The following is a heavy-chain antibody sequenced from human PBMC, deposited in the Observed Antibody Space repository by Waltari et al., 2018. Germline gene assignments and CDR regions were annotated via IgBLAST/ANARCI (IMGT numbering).Heavy chain of an antibody. CDR2: ISWNGAST. CDR3: ARDKWGPDY. CDR1: GFTFDGYG. D-gene: IGHD7-27*01. V-gene: IGHV3-20*01. Sequence: EVLLVESGGAVVRPGGSLRLSCAASGFTFDGYGMVWVGQAPGKGLEWVSGISWNGASTDYADSVKGRFTISRDKAKNSLYLQMNSLIAEDTALYHCARDKWGPDYWGQGTLVTVSS. J-gene: IGHJ4*02.